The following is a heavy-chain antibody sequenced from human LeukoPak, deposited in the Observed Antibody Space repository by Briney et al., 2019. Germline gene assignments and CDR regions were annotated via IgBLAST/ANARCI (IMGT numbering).Heavy chain of an antibody. J-gene: IGHJ4*02. Sequence: GASVEVSCKVSGYTLTELCMHWVRQAPGKGLEWMGGFDPEDGETIYAQKFQGRVTMTEDTSTDTAYMELSSLRSEDTAVYYCATADDFWSGYFTGGLDYWGQGTLVTVSS. CDR3: ATADDFWSGYFTGGLDY. D-gene: IGHD3-3*01. CDR1: GYTLTELC. V-gene: IGHV1-24*01. CDR2: FDPEDGET.